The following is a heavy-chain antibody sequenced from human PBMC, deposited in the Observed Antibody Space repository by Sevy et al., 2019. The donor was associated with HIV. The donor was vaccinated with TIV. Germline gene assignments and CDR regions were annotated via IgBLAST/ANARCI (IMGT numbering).Heavy chain of an antibody. CDR3: ARDPPYSSMDGDAFDI. V-gene: IGHV7-4-1*02. CDR1: GYTFTSYA. J-gene: IGHJ3*02. D-gene: IGHD6-19*01. CDR2: INTNTGNP. Sequence: ASVKVSCKASGYTFTSYAMNWVRQAPGQGLEWMGWINTNTGNPTYAQGFTGRFVFSLDTSVSTAYLQISGLKAEDTAVYYCARDPPYSSMDGDAFDIWGQGTMVTVSS.